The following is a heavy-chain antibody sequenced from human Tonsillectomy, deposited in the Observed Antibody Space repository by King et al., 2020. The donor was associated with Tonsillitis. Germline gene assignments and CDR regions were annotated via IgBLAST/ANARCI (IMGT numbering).Heavy chain of an antibody. Sequence: QLQESGPGLVKPSETLSLTCTVSGGSISSYYCSWIRQPPGKGLEWIGYIYYSGSTKYNPSLKSRVTIYVDTSKNQFSLKLDPVTAADTAVYYCASPFPVLKYWGQGTLVTVSS. D-gene: IGHD3-9*01. J-gene: IGHJ4*02. CDR2: IYYSGST. CDR1: GGSISSYY. CDR3: ASPFPVLKY. V-gene: IGHV4-59*01.